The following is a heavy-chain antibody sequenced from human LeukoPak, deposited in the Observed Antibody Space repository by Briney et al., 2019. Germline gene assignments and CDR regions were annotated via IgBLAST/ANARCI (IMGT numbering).Heavy chain of an antibody. CDR3: AREIFNGFDI. J-gene: IGHJ3*02. CDR1: GFTFRSYG. CDR2: ISYDGSNK. Sequence: GGSLRLSCAASGFTFRSYGVHWVRQAPGKGLEWVAVISYDGSNKDYADSVKGRFTISRDNSKNTLYLQMNSLRVEDTAVYYCAREIFNGFDIWGQGTMVTVSS. V-gene: IGHV3-30-3*01.